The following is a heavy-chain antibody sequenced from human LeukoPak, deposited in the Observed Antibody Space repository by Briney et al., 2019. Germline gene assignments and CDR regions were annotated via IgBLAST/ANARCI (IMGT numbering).Heavy chain of an antibody. CDR1: GGSFSGYY. Sequence: PSETLSLTCAVYGGSFSGYYWSWIRQPPGKGLEWIGEINHSGSTNYNPSLKSRVTISVDTSKNQFSLKLNSVTAADTAVYYCARGDDYGDYVPFFDYWGQGTLVTVSS. V-gene: IGHV4-34*01. J-gene: IGHJ4*02. D-gene: IGHD4-17*01. CDR3: ARGDDYGDYVPFFDY. CDR2: INHSGST.